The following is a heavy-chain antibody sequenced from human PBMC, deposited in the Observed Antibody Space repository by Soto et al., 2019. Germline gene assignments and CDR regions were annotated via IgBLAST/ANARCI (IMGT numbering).Heavy chain of an antibody. V-gene: IGHV3-9*01. CDR1: GFTFDDYA. CDR2: ISWNSANM. J-gene: IGHJ6*02. D-gene: IGHD3-16*01. CDR3: VKDISGRGSYYYYYGMDV. Sequence: EVQLVESGGGLVQPGGSLRLSCAASGFTFDDYAMHWVRQAPGKGLEWVSGISWNSANMKYADSVKARFTISRDNAKNSLSLQMNSLREEDTALYYCVKDISGRGSYYYYYGMDVWGQGTTVTVSS.